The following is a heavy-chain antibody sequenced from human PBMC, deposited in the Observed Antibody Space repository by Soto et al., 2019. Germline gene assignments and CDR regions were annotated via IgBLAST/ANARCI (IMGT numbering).Heavy chain of an antibody. CDR1: GYTFTSYD. V-gene: IGHV1-8*01. Sequence: ASVKVSCKASGYTFTSYDINWVRQATGQGLEWMGWMNPNSGNTGYAQKFQGRVTMTRNTSISTAYMELSSLRSEDTATYYCARVPDSYNPMDFWGQGTLVTVSS. D-gene: IGHD1-1*01. CDR3: ARVPDSYNPMDF. CDR2: MNPNSGNT. J-gene: IGHJ4*02.